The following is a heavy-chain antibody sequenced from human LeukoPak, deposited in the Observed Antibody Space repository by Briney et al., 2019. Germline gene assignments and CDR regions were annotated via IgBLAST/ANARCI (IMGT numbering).Heavy chain of an antibody. CDR1: GGSISSYY. V-gene: IGHV4-59*01. CDR2: FYNSGST. CDR3: ARANSGYDPFDY. D-gene: IGHD5-12*01. Sequence: SETLSLTCNVSGGSISSYYWSWIRQPPGKGLEWIGHFYNSGSTNYNPSLKSRVAISVDTSKNQFSLKLSSVTAADTAVYFCARANSGYDPFDYWGQGTLVTVSS. J-gene: IGHJ4*02.